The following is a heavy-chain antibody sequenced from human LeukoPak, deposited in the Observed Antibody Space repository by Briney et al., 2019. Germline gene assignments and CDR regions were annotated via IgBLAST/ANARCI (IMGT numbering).Heavy chain of an antibody. D-gene: IGHD2-2*01. V-gene: IGHV3-23*01. CDR2: ISGSGGST. Sequence: GGSLRLSCAASGFAFSSFAMGWVRQAPGKGLEWVSAISGSGGSTYYADAVKGRFTISRDNAQNTLYLQMNSLRAEDTAVYYCAGNLYTRFGDCWGQGALVTVSS. CDR3: AGNLYTRFGDC. J-gene: IGHJ4*02. CDR1: GFAFSSFA.